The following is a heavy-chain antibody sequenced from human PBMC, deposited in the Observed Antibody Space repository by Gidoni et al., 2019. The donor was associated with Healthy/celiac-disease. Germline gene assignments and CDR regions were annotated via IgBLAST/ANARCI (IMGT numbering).Heavy chain of an antibody. Sequence: EVQLVEAGGGLVQHGGSLRRACAASGFTFRDHCMDWVRQAPGRGLEWVGRTRNKAHSYTTEYAASVKGRFTITTDESKNSLSLQMNRLKTEDTAVYYCARCLSAAYVSLIVDFWGQGTLVTVSS. V-gene: IGHV3-72*01. CDR3: ARCLSAAYVSLIVDF. CDR1: GFTFRDHC. CDR2: TRNKAHSYTT. J-gene: IGHJ4*02. D-gene: IGHD3-10*02.